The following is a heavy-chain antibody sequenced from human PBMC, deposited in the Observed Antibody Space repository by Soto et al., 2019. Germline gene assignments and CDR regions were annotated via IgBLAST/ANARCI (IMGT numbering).Heavy chain of an antibody. V-gene: IGHV1-2*02. J-gene: IGHJ4*02. D-gene: IGHD5-12*01. Sequence: PVKVSCKAPGYTFTDYYMNRARQAPGPGIEWMGWINPSSGGTHYAQKFQSRVTITRDTSISTAYMELNRLKSDDTALYFCPKPPGDSYNFRLNIDYWGQGTLVTDSS. CDR3: PKPPGDSYNFRLNIDY. CDR2: INPSSGGT. CDR1: GYTFTDYY.